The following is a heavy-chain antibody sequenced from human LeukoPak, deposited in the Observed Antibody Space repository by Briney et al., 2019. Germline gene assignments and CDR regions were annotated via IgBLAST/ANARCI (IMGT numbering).Heavy chain of an antibody. CDR3: ARDKIEGPTKLDY. CDR2: IKQDESEK. CDR1: GITLNCYW. J-gene: IGHJ4*02. D-gene: IGHD1-1*01. V-gene: IGHV3-7*01. Sequence: GGSLRLSCGASGITLNCYWMSWVRQAPGKGLEWGANIKQDESEKYYVDSLKGRFTISRDNAKNSLYLQMNSLRAEDTAVYYCARDKIEGPTKLDYWGQGILVTVSS.